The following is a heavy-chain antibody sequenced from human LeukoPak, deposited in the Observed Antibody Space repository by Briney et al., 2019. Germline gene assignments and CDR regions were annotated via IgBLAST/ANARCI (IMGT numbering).Heavy chain of an antibody. J-gene: IGHJ5*02. Sequence: GGSLRLSCAASGFTFSNYAMSWVRQAPGKGLEWVSVISGNGGSTSYADSVKGRFTISRDDSKDMLYLQMNSLRAEDTAVYYCASDLRGYSYGYNWFDPWGQGTLVTVSS. CDR3: ASDLRGYSYGYNWFDP. D-gene: IGHD5-18*01. CDR2: ISGNGGST. CDR1: GFTFSNYA. V-gene: IGHV3-23*01.